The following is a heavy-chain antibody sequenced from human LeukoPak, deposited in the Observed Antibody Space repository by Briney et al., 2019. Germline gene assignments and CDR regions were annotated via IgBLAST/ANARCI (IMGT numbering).Heavy chain of an antibody. J-gene: IGHJ4*02. CDR3: AAGYSGWYLAY. D-gene: IGHD6-19*01. Sequence: ASVKVSCKASGFTFTSSAMQWVRQARGQRLEWIGWIVVGSGNTNYAQKFQERVTITRDMSTSTAYMELSSLRSEDAAVYYCAAGYSGWYLAYWGQGTLVTVSS. V-gene: IGHV1-58*02. CDR2: IVVGSGNT. CDR1: GFTFTSSA.